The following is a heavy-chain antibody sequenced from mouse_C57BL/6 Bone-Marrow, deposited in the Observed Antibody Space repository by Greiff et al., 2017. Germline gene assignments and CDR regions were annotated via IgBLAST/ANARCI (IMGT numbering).Heavy chain of an antibody. Sequence: QVQLQQPGAELVRPGSSVKLSCKASGYTFTSYWMHWVKQRPIQGLEWIGNIDPSDSETHYNQKFKDKATLTVDKSSSTAYMQLSSLTSEDSAVYYCASAGLLRSLYAMDYWGQGTSVTVSS. V-gene: IGHV1-52*01. J-gene: IGHJ4*01. CDR1: GYTFTSYW. CDR2: IDPSDSET. D-gene: IGHD1-1*01. CDR3: ASAGLLRSLYAMDY.